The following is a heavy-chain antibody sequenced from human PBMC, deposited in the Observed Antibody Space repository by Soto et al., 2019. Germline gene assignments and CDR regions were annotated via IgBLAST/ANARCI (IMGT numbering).Heavy chain of an antibody. J-gene: IGHJ4*02. CDR3: AREDVTYYYDSSGYDY. V-gene: IGHV3-30-3*01. CDR2: ISYDGSNK. CDR1: GFTFSSYA. D-gene: IGHD3-22*01. Sequence: QVQLVESGGGAVQPGRSLRLSCAASGFTFSSYAMHWVHQAPGKGLEWVAVISYDGSNKYYADSVKGRFTISRDNSKNTLYLQMNSLRAEDTAVYYCAREDVTYYYDSSGYDYWGQGTLVTVSS.